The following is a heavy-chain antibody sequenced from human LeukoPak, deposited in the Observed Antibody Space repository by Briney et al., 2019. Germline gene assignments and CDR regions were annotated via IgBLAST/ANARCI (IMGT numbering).Heavy chain of an antibody. J-gene: IGHJ4*02. CDR3: ATDRGYSYGQTLTFDY. CDR1: GYTLTSHY. V-gene: IGHV1-46*01. D-gene: IGHD5-18*01. CDR2: INHSGGST. Sequence: SVKVSCKASGYTLTSHYMHWVRQAPGQGLEWMGIINHSGGSTSYAQKLQGRVTMTRDTSTSTVYMDLSSLRSEDTAVYYCATDRGYSYGQTLTFDYWGQGTLVTVSS.